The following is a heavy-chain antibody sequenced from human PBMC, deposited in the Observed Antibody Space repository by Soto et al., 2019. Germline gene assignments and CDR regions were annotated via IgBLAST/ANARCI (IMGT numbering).Heavy chain of an antibody. CDR1: AYTFTGYY. V-gene: IGHV1-2*02. Sequence: ASVKVSCKASAYTFTGYYMHWVRQAPGQGLEWMGWINPNSGGTNYPRKFQGRVTLTRDTSINTAYMELSSLRFDDTAVYYCAREEDYANLFDFWGQGTLVTVSS. D-gene: IGHD3-16*01. CDR2: INPNSGGT. CDR3: AREEDYANLFDF. J-gene: IGHJ5*01.